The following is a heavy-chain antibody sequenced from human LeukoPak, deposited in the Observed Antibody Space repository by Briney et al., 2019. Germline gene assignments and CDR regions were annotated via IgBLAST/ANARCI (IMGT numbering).Heavy chain of an antibody. D-gene: IGHD2-15*01. CDR2: ISGSGGST. CDR1: GFTFSNCG. Sequence: PGGSLRLSCAASGFTFSNCGMNWVRQAPGKGLEWVSSISGSGGSTYYADSVKGRFTISRDNARNSLYLQMNTLRAEDTAVYSCARGADGVSSNSRGWFDPWGQGTLVTVSS. J-gene: IGHJ5*02. V-gene: IGHV3-21*01. CDR3: ARGADGVSSNSRGWFDP.